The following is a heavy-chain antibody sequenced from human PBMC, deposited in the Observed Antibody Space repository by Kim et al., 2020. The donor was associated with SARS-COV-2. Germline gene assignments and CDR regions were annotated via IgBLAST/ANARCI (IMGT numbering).Heavy chain of an antibody. CDR3: ARKEEQLVQDYYGMDV. D-gene: IGHD6-6*01. J-gene: IGHJ6*02. Sequence: QKFQGRVTITRDTSASTAYMELSSLRSEDTAVYYCARKEEQLVQDYYGMDVWGQGTTVTVSS. V-gene: IGHV1-3*01.